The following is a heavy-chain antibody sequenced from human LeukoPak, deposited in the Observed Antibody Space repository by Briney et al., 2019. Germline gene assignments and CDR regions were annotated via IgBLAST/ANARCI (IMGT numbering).Heavy chain of an antibody. D-gene: IGHD2-8*01. CDR3: AKDRCSNGIGCYYYYMDV. CDR1: GFTFSSYG. J-gene: IGHJ6*03. Sequence: GGSLRLSCAASGFTFSSYGMHWVRQAPGKGLEWVAYIQNDGSNEQYADSVKGRISISRDSSKSILSLQMKSRRAGDTAVYYCAKDRCSNGIGCYYYYMDVWGKGTTVTISS. V-gene: IGHV3-30*02. CDR2: IQNDGSNE.